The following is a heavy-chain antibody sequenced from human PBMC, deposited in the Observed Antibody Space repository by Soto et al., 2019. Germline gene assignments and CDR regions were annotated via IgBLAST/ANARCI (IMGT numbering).Heavy chain of an antibody. J-gene: IGHJ4*01. CDR1: GYNFTNYD. V-gene: IGHV1-8*01. CDR2: MSPSSGYT. Sequence: APVKVSSEASGYNFTNYDINWVRQASGQGLEWMGWMSPSSGYTGFAQTFQGRLTMTRDTSINTAYLELTSLTSDDTAVYYCARGPTESPTRDYWG. D-gene: IGHD2-21*02. CDR3: ARGPTESPTRDY.